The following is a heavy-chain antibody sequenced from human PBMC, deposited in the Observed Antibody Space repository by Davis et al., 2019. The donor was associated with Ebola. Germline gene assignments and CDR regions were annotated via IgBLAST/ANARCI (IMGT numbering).Heavy chain of an antibody. Sequence: GESLKISCAASGFTFSNYAMSWVRQAPGNVLSLLSTISKDGRDTNYADSVKGRFTISRDNSKNTLYLQMNGLRVEDTAIYFCVKDTSNIWFDIWGQGTMVTVSS. D-gene: IGHD1-26*01. V-gene: IGHV3-23*01. CDR1: GFTFSNYA. J-gene: IGHJ3*02. CDR2: ISKDGRDT. CDR3: VKDTSNIWFDI.